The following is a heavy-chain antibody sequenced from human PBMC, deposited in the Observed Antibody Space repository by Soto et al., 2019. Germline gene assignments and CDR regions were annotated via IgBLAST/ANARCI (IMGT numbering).Heavy chain of an antibody. CDR2: IIPIFGTA. D-gene: IGHD6-13*01. V-gene: IGHV1-69*13. CDR1: GGPFSSYA. CDR3: ARGTIAAGNWFDP. J-gene: IGHJ5*02. Sequence: SVKAPCKAPGGPFSSYAISWVRQAPGHGLEWMGGIIPIFGTANYAQKFQGRVTITADESTSTAYMELSSLRSEDTAVYYCARGTIAAGNWFDPWGQGTLVTVSS.